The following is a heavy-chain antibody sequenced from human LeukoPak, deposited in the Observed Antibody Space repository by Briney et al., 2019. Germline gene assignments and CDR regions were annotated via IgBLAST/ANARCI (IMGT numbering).Heavy chain of an antibody. V-gene: IGHV4-59*01. CDR1: GGSISSYY. D-gene: IGHD5-18*01. J-gene: IGHJ4*02. CDR2: IYYSGST. Sequence: SETLSLTCSVSGGSISSYYWSWIRQPPGRGLEWIGYIYYSGSTNYNPSLKSRVTISVDTSKNQFSLKLSSVTAADTAVYYCARGGYSYGYWGQGTLVTVSS. CDR3: ARGGYSYGY.